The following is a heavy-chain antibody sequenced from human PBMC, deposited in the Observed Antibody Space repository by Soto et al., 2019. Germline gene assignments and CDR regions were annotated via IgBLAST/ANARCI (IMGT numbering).Heavy chain of an antibody. CDR3: ARGSPLAAAGSYYYGMDV. Sequence: ASVKVSCKASGYTFTSYGISWVRQAPGQGLEWMGWISAYNGNTNYAQKLQGRVTMTTDTSTSTAYMELRSLRSDDTAVYYCARGSPLAAAGSYYYGMDVWGQGTTVTVSS. CDR2: ISAYNGNT. V-gene: IGHV1-18*04. D-gene: IGHD6-13*01. CDR1: GYTFTSYG. J-gene: IGHJ6*02.